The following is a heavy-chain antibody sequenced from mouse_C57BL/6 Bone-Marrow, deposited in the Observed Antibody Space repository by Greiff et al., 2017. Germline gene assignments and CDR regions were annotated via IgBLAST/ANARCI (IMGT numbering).Heavy chain of an antibody. D-gene: IGHD5-1*01. CDR3: ARSGASVVPHY. J-gene: IGHJ2*01. Sequence: QVQLQQSGAELVRPGTSVKVSCKASGYAFTNYLIEWVKQRPGQGLEWIGVINPGSGGTNYNEKFKGKATLTADKSSSTAYMQLSSLTSEDSAVYFCARSGASVVPHYWGQGTTLTVSS. CDR1: GYAFTNYL. CDR2: INPGSGGT. V-gene: IGHV1-54*01.